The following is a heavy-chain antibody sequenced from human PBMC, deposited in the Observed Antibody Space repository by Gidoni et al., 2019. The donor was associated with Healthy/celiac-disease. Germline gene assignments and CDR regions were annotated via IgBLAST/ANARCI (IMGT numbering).Heavy chain of an antibody. D-gene: IGHD6-6*01. CDR1: RFTFSSYS. Sequence: EVQLVESGGGLVKPGGSLRLSCAASRFTFSSYSMNWVRQAPGKGLEWVSSISSSSSYIYYADSVKGRFTISRDNAKNSLYLQMNSLRAEDTAVYYCATSIAARRGGFDYWGQGTLVTVSS. V-gene: IGHV3-21*01. J-gene: IGHJ4*02. CDR2: ISSSSSYI. CDR3: ATSIAARRGGFDY.